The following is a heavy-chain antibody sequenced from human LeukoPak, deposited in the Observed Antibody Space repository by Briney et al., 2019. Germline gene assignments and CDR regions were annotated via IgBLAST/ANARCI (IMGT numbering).Heavy chain of an antibody. D-gene: IGHD1-14*01. CDR2: INQGESAK. J-gene: IGHJ4*01. CDR3: AKLLRDVTIYDF. V-gene: IGHV3-7*01. CDR1: GFTFSSYG. Sequence: GRSLRLSCAASGFTFSSYGMHWVRQAPGKGLEWVASINQGESAKFYVDSVKGRFTISRDNVKNSLFLQMNSLRTEDTAFYYCAKLLRDVTIYDFWGHGALVTVSS.